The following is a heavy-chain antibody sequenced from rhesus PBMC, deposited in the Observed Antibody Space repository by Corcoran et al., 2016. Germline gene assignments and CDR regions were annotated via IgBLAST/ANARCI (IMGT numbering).Heavy chain of an antibody. J-gene: IGHJ4*01. CDR3: ASSVQYLDWLAYDY. CDR1: GGPLSGGYG. Sequence: QVQLQESGPGLLKPSETLSLTCAVSGGPLSGGYGWGWIRPPPGKGLEWIGSCYSSSGNTYYNPSIKSRVTISTDTSKNQFSLKLSSVTAADTAVYYCASSVQYLDWLAYDYWGQGVLVTVSS. CDR2: CYSSSGNT. D-gene: IGHD3-3*01. V-gene: IGHV4S7*01.